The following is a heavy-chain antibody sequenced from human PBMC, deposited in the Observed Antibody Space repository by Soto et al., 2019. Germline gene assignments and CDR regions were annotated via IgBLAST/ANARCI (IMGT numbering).Heavy chain of an antibody. CDR2: IYYSGST. Sequence: QVQLQESGPGLVKPLETLSLTCTVSGGSISSYYWSWIRQPPGKGLEWIGYIYYSGSTNYNPSLKSRVTISVDTSKNQFSLKLSSVTAADTAVYYCARRYGGNFDYWGQGTLVTVSS. CDR1: GGSISSYY. V-gene: IGHV4-59*01. D-gene: IGHD3-16*01. CDR3: ARRYGGNFDY. J-gene: IGHJ4*02.